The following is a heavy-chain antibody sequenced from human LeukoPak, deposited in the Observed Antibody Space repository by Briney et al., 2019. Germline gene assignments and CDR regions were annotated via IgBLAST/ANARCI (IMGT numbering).Heavy chain of an antibody. CDR3: AKTRYNWKSPDAFDV. CDR2: ISGSGGST. J-gene: IGHJ3*01. Sequence: GGSLRLSCAASGYTFASFAMSCVRQAPGKGLEWVSGISGSGGSTFYAASVAGRFAISCGQSQNTVYLQMMSLTAEDPAVYYCAKTRYNWKSPDAFDVWGQGTMVTVSS. CDR1: GYTFASFA. V-gene: IGHV3-23*01. D-gene: IGHD1-1*01.